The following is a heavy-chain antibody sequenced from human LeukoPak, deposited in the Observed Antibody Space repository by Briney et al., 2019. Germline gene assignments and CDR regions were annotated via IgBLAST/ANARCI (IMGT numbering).Heavy chain of an antibody. J-gene: IGHJ6*03. V-gene: IGHV3-53*01. Sequence: WGSLTLSCAASGFTLSNNYMSWVRQPPGKGLGWVSVIYTVVSTYYADSVKGRFAISRDNSKNTLYLQMNSLRAEDTGVYYCARVRPHPIIDVWGKGTTVTVSS. CDR2: IYTVVST. D-gene: IGHD6-6*01. CDR3: ARVRPHPIIDV. CDR1: GFTLSNNY.